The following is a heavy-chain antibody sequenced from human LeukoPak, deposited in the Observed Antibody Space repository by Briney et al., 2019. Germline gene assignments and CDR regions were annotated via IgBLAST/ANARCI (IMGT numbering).Heavy chain of an antibody. J-gene: IGHJ4*02. Sequence: SSETLSLTCGVSGGSISSGGYSWNWIRQPPGKGLEWIGYIYHSGSTYYNPSLKSRVTISVDRSKNQSSLRVSSVTAADTAVYYCARGKYASESYSFDYWGQGTQVTVSS. D-gene: IGHD3-10*01. CDR1: GGSISSGGYS. CDR2: IYHSGST. CDR3: ARGKYASESYSFDY. V-gene: IGHV4-30-2*01.